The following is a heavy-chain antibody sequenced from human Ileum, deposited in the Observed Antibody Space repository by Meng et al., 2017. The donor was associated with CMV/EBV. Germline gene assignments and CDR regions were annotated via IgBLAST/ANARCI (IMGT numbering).Heavy chain of an antibody. CDR2: INSDGSST. CDR1: GFTFSSYW. J-gene: IGHJ3*02. Sequence: GESLMISCAASGFTFSSYWMHWVRQAPGKGLVLVSRINSDGSSTNYADSVKGRFTISRDNAKNTLYLQMNSLRADDTAMYYCAEPHSSDFDIWGQGTMVTVSS. V-gene: IGHV3-74*01. D-gene: IGHD6-19*01. CDR3: AEPHSSDFDI.